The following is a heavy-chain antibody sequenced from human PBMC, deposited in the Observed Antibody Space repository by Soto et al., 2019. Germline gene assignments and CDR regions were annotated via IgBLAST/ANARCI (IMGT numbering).Heavy chain of an antibody. CDR2: ISYDGSNK. V-gene: IGHV3-30-3*01. D-gene: IGHD1-26*01. CDR1: GFTFSSYA. J-gene: IGHJ3*02. Sequence: GGSLRLSCAASGFTFSSYAMHWVRQAPGKGLEWVAVISYDGSNKYYADSVKGRFTISRDNSKNTLYLQMNSLRAEDTAVYYCARVRVGAKGGGCDIWGQGRMVTASS. CDR3: ARVRVGAKGGGCDI.